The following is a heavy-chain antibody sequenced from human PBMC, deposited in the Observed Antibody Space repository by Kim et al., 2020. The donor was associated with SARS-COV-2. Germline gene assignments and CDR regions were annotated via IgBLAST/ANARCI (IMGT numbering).Heavy chain of an antibody. CDR3: ASWSDVAAGTRYYYYGMDV. J-gene: IGHJ6*02. V-gene: IGHV1-46*01. CDR2: INPSGGST. CDR1: GYTFTSYY. Sequence: ASVKVSCKASGYTFTSYYMHWVRQAPGQGLEWMGIINPSGGSTSYAQKFQGRVTMTRDTSTSTVYMELSSLRSEDTAVYYCASWSDVAAGTRYYYYGMDVWGQGTTVTVSS. D-gene: IGHD6-13*01.